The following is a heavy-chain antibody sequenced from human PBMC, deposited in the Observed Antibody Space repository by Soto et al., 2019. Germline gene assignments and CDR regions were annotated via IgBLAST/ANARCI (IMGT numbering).Heavy chain of an antibody. Sequence: PSETLSLTCAVYGGSFGGYYWSWIRQPPGKGLEWIGEINHSGSTNYNPSLKSRVTISVDTSKNQFSLKLSSVTAADTAVYYCARGXRRYYYYYYMXVWGKGTTVXVSS. V-gene: IGHV4-34*01. CDR3: ARGXRRYYYYYYMXV. CDR1: GGSFGGYY. J-gene: IGHJ6*03. CDR2: INHSGST.